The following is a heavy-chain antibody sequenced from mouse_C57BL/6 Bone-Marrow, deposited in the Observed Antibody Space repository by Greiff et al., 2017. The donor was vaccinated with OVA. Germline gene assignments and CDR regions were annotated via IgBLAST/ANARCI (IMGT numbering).Heavy chain of an antibody. D-gene: IGHD3-1*01. Sequence: VQLKESGAELVRPGASVKLSCTASGFNIKDDYMNWVKQSHGKSLEWIGVINPYNGGTSYNQKFKGKATLTVDKSSSTAYMELNSLTSEDSAVYYCARWEGYDAWFAYWGQGTLVTVSA. V-gene: IGHV1-19*01. CDR1: GFNIKDDY. CDR3: ARWEGYDAWFAY. J-gene: IGHJ3*01. CDR2: INPYNGGT.